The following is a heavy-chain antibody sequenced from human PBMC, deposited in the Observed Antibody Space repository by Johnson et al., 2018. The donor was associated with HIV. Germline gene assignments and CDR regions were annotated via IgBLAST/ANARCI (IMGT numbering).Heavy chain of an antibody. Sequence: MLLVQSGGGLVQPGGSLRLSCAASGFTFSNYAMSWVRQAPGKGLEWASTMRGSGSSPYYVESVKGRFTISRDNFKKMLYLQMNSLRAEDTAVYYCAKARGLHSGAFDIWGQGTMVTVSS. CDR2: MRGSGSSP. J-gene: IGHJ3*02. D-gene: IGHD4-11*01. CDR1: GFTFSNYA. CDR3: AKARGLHSGAFDI. V-gene: IGHV3-23*04.